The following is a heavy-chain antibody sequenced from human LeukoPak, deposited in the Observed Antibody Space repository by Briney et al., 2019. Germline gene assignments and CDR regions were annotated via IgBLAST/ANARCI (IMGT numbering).Heavy chain of an antibody. Sequence: GASLKISCKGSGYSFTCYWIGWVRPVPGKGLEYMGIIYPGDSGTRYSPSFQGQVTISADQSISTAYLQWSSLKASDTAMYYCATLVGYGSFFDYWGRGTLVSVSS. CDR1: GYSFTCYW. CDR3: ATLVGYGSFFDY. D-gene: IGHD3-10*01. J-gene: IGHJ4*02. CDR2: IYPGDSGT. V-gene: IGHV5-51*01.